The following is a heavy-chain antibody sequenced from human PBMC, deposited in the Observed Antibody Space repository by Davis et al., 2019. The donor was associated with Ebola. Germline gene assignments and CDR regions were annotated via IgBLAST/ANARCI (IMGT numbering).Heavy chain of an antibody. CDR3: ARGGPSPYWYFDL. Sequence: SETLSLTCAVYGGSFGGYYWSWIRQPPGKGLEWIGEINHSGSTNYNPSLKSRVTISVDTSKNQFSLKLSSVTAADTAVYYCARGGPSPYWYFDLWGRGTLVTVSS. CDR1: GGSFGGYY. V-gene: IGHV4-34*01. CDR2: INHSGST. J-gene: IGHJ2*01.